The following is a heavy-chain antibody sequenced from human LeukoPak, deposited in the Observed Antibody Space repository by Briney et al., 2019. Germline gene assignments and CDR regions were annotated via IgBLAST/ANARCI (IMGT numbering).Heavy chain of an antibody. V-gene: IGHV4-39*01. Sequence: SETLSLTCTVSGGSISSSSYYWGWIRQPPGKGLEWIGSIYYSGSTYYNPSLKSRVTISVDTSKNQFSLKLSSVTAADTAVYYCARQLVRNPHLDYWGQGTLVTVSS. CDR3: ARQLVRNPHLDY. CDR2: IYYSGST. D-gene: IGHD4-23*01. CDR1: GGSISSSSYY. J-gene: IGHJ4*02.